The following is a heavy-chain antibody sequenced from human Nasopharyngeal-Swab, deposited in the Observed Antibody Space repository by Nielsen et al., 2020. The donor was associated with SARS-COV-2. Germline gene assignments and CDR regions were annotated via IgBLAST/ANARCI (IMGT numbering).Heavy chain of an antibody. Sequence: GESLKISCAASGFTFSYISMKWVRQAQGQGPEWVATISNIGNTHYADSVTGRFIISRDNSKDTLYLQMNSLRVEDTAVYYCVGWVQYHFDSWGQGTLVTVSS. V-gene: IGHV3-23*01. J-gene: IGHJ4*02. D-gene: IGHD2-2*02. CDR2: ISNIGNT. CDR1: GFTFSYIS. CDR3: VGWVQYHFDS.